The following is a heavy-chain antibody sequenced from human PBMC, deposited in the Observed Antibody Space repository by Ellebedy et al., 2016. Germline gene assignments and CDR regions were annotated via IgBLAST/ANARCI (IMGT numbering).Heavy chain of an antibody. CDR1: GFTFSSYG. J-gene: IGHJ4*02. D-gene: IGHD4-17*01. V-gene: IGHV3-33*01. Sequence: GGSLRLSCAASGFTFSSYGMHWVRQAPGKGLEWVAVIWYDGSNKYYADSVKGRFTISRDNSKNTLYLQMNSLRAEDTAVYYCARVPNYGDYYFDYWGQGTLVTVSS. CDR3: ARVPNYGDYYFDY. CDR2: IWYDGSNK.